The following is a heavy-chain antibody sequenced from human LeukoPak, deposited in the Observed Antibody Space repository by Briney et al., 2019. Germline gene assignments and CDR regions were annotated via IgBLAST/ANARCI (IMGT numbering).Heavy chain of an antibody. V-gene: IGHV3-53*01. J-gene: IGHJ3*02. CDR3: ARLIRPQGAFDI. CDR2: LYSAGNT. Sequence: GGSLRLSCAASGFTFSSYAMHWVRQAPGKGLEWVAVLYSAGNTFYADSVKGRFTISRDNSKNTLYLQMNSLRAEDTALYYCARLIRPQGAFDIWGQGTMVTVSS. CDR1: GFTFSSYA. D-gene: IGHD3-16*01.